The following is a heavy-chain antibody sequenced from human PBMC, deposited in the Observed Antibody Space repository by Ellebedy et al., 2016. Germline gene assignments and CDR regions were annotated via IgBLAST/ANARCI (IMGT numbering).Heavy chain of an antibody. V-gene: IGHV3-11*01. CDR3: ARGFGYYDSGSRNMDV. CDR2: ISTSGSTV. D-gene: IGHD3-10*01. Sequence: GGSLRLSCAVSGFSFSDYHINWIRQRPGKGLEWVSYISTSGSTVYYVESVKDRFSISRDTAKKLVYLQMSSLRAEDTAVYYCARGFGYYDSGSRNMDVWGKGTTVTVSS. J-gene: IGHJ6*03. CDR1: GFSFSDYH.